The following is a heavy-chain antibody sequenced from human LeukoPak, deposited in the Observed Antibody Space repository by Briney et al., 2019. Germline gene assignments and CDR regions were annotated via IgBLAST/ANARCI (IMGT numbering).Heavy chain of an antibody. Sequence: SGPTLVKPTQTLTLTCTFSGFSLSTSGVGVGWIRQPPGKALEWLALIYWNDDKRYSPSLKSRLTITKDTSKNQVVLTMTNMDPVDTATYYCAHRRHGATGFPSDAFDIWGQGTMVTVSS. D-gene: IGHD1-26*01. CDR2: IYWNDDK. V-gene: IGHV2-5*01. CDR3: AHRRHGATGFPSDAFDI. J-gene: IGHJ3*02. CDR1: GFSLSTSGVG.